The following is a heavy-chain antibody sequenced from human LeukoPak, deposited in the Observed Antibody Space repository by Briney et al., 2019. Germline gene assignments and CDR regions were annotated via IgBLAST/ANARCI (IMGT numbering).Heavy chain of an antibody. Sequence: SETLSLTCTVSGASITSYYWSWIRQPPGKGLEWIGEINHSGSTNYNPSLKSRVTISVDTSKNQFSLKLSSVTAADTAVYYCARVEGFDPWGQGTLVTVSS. CDR3: ARVEGFDP. V-gene: IGHV4-34*01. J-gene: IGHJ5*02. CDR2: INHSGST. CDR1: GASITSYY.